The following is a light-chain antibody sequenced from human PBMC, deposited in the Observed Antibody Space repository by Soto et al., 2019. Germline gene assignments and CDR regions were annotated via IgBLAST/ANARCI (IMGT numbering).Light chain of an antibody. Sequence: QSALTQPASVSGSPGQSIAISCTGTSGDVGCYDYVSWYQQHPDKAPKLMIYEATKRPSWVSNRFSGSKSGNTASLTISGLQPEDEADYYCSSHTSGSTRVFVSGSKVTVL. CDR1: SGDVGCYDY. CDR2: EAT. CDR3: SSHTSGSTRV. J-gene: IGLJ1*01. V-gene: IGLV2-14*01.